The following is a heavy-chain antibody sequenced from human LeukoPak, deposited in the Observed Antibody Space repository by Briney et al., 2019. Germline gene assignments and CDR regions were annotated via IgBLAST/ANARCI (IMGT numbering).Heavy chain of an antibody. Sequence: GGSLRLSCAASGFTFSIYTMNWVRQAPGKGLKWISYISTNSGTIWYADSVKGRFSISRDNAKNSLFLHMNSLRAEDTAVYYCVRDLTIVGVAQVHHWGQGTLVTVSS. J-gene: IGHJ5*02. CDR3: VRDLTIVGVAQVHH. CDR2: ISTNSGTI. D-gene: IGHD1-26*01. V-gene: IGHV3-48*01. CDR1: GFTFSIYT.